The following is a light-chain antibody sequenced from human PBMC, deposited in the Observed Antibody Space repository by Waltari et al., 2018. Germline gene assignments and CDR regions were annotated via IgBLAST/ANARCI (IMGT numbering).Light chain of an antibody. Sequence: QSALTQPASVSGSPGQSITISCTGLRSDLGSYHLVSWSQQHPDKAPKLLIYEVSKRPSEVSNRFSGSASGNTAYLTISGLQAEDEADYYCCSSPESSTSWVFGGGTKLTVL. J-gene: IGLJ3*02. V-gene: IGLV2-23*02. CDR1: RSDLGSYHL. CDR3: CSSPESSTSWV. CDR2: EVS.